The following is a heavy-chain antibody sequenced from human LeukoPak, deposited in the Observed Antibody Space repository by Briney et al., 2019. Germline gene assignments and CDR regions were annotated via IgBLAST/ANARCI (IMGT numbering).Heavy chain of an antibody. D-gene: IGHD4-23*01. V-gene: IGHV1-46*01. CDR1: GYTFTSYD. Sequence: ASVKVSCKASGYTFTSYDMHWVRQAPGQGLEWMGIINPSGGSTSYAQKFQGRVTMTRDTSTSTVYMELSSLRSEDTAVYYCARFGSTVVTPLPFDYWGQGTLVTVSS. CDR2: INPSGGST. CDR3: ARFGSTVVTPLPFDY. J-gene: IGHJ4*02.